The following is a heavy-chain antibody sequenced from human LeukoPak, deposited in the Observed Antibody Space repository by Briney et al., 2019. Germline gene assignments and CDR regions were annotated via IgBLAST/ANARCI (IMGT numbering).Heavy chain of an antibody. D-gene: IGHD6-13*01. Sequence: HPGGSLRLSCAASGFTFSSYWMSWVRQAPGKGLEWVANIKQDGSEKYYVDSVKGRFTISRDNAKNSLYLQMNSLRAEDTAVYYCARDLGAAGGFYFDYWGQGTLVTVSS. J-gene: IGHJ4*02. CDR1: GFTFSSYW. CDR2: IKQDGSEK. V-gene: IGHV3-7*01. CDR3: ARDLGAAGGFYFDY.